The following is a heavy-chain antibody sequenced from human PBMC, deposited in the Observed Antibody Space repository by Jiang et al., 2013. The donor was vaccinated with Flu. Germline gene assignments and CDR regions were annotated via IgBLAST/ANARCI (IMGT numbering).Heavy chain of an antibody. CDR3: AKTRLPHFDY. CDR1: GFTFSSYA. CDR2: ISGSDGRT. J-gene: IGHJ4*02. D-gene: IGHD5-12*01. V-gene: IGHV3-23*01. Sequence: RLSCAASGFTFSSYAMSWVRQAPGKGLEWVSTISGSDGRTYYADSVKGRFTISRDNSKNTLYLQVNSLRAEDTAVYYCAKTRLPHFDYWGQGTLVTVSS.